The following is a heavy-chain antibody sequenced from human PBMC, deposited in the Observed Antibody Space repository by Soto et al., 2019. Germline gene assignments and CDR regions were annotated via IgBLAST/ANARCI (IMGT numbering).Heavy chain of an antibody. V-gene: IGHV4-39*01. Sequence: SETLSLTCTVSGGSISSSSYYWGWIRQPPGKGLGWIGSIYYSGSTYYNPSLKSRVTISVDTSKNQFSLKLSSVTAADTAVYYCARCSVAGTGGNWFDPWGQGTLVTVSS. CDR1: GGSISSSSYY. J-gene: IGHJ5*02. CDR2: IYYSGST. D-gene: IGHD6-19*01. CDR3: ARCSVAGTGGNWFDP.